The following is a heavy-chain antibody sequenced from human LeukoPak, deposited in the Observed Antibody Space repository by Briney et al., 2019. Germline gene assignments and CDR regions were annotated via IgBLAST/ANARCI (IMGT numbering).Heavy chain of an antibody. CDR2: IYSGGNT. D-gene: IGHD3-10*01. CDR1: GFTVSTNY. V-gene: IGHV3-66*01. CDR3: ARDSGGDGDALYYFDY. Sequence: GGSLRLSCAASGFTVSTNYMSWVRQAPGRGLEWVSVIYSGGNTYYADSVKGRFTISRDNSKNTLYLQMNSLRAEDTAVYYCARDSGGDGDALYYFDYWGQGTLVTVSS. J-gene: IGHJ4*02.